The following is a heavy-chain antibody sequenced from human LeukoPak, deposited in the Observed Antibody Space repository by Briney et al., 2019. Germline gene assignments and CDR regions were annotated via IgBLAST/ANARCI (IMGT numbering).Heavy chain of an antibody. CDR1: GYTFTGYY. D-gene: IGHD3-10*01. CDR2: INPNSGGT. V-gene: IGHV1-2*02. Sequence: AASVKVSCKASGYTFTGYYMHWVRQAPGQGLEWMGWINPNSGGTNYAQKFQGRVTMTRDTSISTAYMELSRLRSDDTAVYYCARESVSSGTNWFDPWGQGTLVTVSS. CDR3: ARESVSSGTNWFDP. J-gene: IGHJ5*02.